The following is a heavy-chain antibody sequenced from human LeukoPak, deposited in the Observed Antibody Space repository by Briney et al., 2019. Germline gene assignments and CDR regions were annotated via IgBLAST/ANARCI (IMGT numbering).Heavy chain of an antibody. CDR3: ARVGQLAFDY. D-gene: IGHD6-13*01. CDR1: GFTFSSYW. J-gene: IGHJ4*02. V-gene: IGHV4-39*07. CDR2: IYYSGNT. Sequence: GSLRLSCAASGFTFSSYWMSWVRQPPGKGLEWIGSIYYSGNTYYNPSLNSRVTISVDTSKNRFSLNLSSVTAADTAVYYCARVGQLAFDYWGQGTLVTVSS.